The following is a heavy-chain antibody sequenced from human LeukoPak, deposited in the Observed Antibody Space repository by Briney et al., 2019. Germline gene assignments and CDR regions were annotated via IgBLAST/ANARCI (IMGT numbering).Heavy chain of an antibody. CDR1: GYTLTSYA. J-gene: IGHJ4*02. V-gene: IGHV7-4-1*02. CDR2: INTNTGNP. Sequence: ASVKVSCKASGYTLTSYAMNWVRQAPGQGLEWMGWINTNTGNPTYAQGFTGRFVFSLDTSVSTAYLQISSLKAEDTAVYYCARGRVVMVAAHFDYWGQGTLVTVSS. CDR3: ARGRVVMVAAHFDY. D-gene: IGHD2-15*01.